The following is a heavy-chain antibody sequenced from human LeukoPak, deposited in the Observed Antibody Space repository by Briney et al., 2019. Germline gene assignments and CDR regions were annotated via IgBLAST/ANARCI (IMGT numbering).Heavy chain of an antibody. J-gene: IGHJ3*02. V-gene: IGHV3-23*01. Sequence: GGSLRLSCAVSGFIFKDFPMTWVRQAPGKGLEWLSGISAGGDLTFHADSLKGRFTISRDNYKNTLYLQMDSLRAEDTAVYYCAKSLFTSAAGSGRASDIWGQGTMVTVSS. D-gene: IGHD3-10*01. CDR1: GFIFKDFP. CDR3: AKSLFTSAAGSGRASDI. CDR2: ISAGGDLT.